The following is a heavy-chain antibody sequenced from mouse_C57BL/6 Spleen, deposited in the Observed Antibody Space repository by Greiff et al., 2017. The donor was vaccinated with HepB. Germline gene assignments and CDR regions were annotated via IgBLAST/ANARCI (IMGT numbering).Heavy chain of an antibody. CDR3: ARRGYYDYVYFDY. CDR1: GFSLSTSGMG. CDR2: IYWDDDK. V-gene: IGHV8-12*01. D-gene: IGHD2-4*01. J-gene: IGHJ2*01. Sequence: ESGPGILQSSQTLSLTCSFSGFSLSTSGMGVSWIRQPSGKGLEWLAHIYWDDDKRYNPSLKSRLTISKDTSRNQVFLKITSVDTADTATYYCARRGYYDYVYFDYWGQGTTLTVSS.